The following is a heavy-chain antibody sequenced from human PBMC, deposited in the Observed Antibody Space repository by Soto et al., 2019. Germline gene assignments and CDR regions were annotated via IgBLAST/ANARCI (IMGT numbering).Heavy chain of an antibody. J-gene: IGHJ6*02. CDR1: GGTFSSYA. D-gene: IGHD2-15*01. CDR3: ASYCSGGSCYSVPGYGMDV. V-gene: IGHV1-69*13. CDR2: IIPIFGTA. Sequence: SVKVSCKASGGTFSSYAISWVRQAPGQGLEWMGGIIPIFGTANYAQKFQGRVTITADESTSTAYMELSSLRSEDTAVYYCASYCSGGSCYSVPGYGMDVWGQGTTVTVSS.